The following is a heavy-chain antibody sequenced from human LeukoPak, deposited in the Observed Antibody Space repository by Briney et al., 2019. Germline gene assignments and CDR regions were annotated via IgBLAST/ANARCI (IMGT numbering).Heavy chain of an antibody. J-gene: IGHJ4*02. CDR2: TSHSGGT. V-gene: IGHV4-59*01. CDR1: GGSINNYF. D-gene: IGHD2-2*01. CDR3: ARRPAARLTFDY. Sequence: SETLSLTCTVSGGSINNYFWYWIRQPPGKGLEWIGYTSHSGGTNYNPSLKGRVTMSLDTSKNQFSLNLGSVTAADTAVYYCARRPAARLTFDYWGQGTLVTVSS.